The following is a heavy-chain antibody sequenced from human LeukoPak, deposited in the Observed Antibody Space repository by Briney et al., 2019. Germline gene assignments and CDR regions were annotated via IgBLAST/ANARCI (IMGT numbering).Heavy chain of an antibody. CDR2: IKQDGSEK. CDR1: GFTFSNYW. J-gene: IGHJ4*02. CDR3: ARDRQIAL. V-gene: IGHV3-7*01. Sequence: GGSLRLSCAASGFTFSNYWLTWVRQAPGQGLEWVANIKQDGSEKHYVDSVKGRFTISRDNAKNSLYLQMNSLRAEDTAVYYCARDRQIALWGQGTLVTVSS.